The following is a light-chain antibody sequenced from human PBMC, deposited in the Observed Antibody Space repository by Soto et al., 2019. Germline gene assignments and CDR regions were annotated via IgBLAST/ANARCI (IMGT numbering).Light chain of an antibody. CDR2: DAS. J-gene: IGKJ3*01. Sequence: DIQLTQSPSFLSASVGDRVTITCRASQTDSSYLVWYQQKPGKAPKVLITDASTLQSGVPSRFSGSGFGTEFTLTIRGLQPEDVATYYCQQLNNFVTFGPGTKVNI. CDR3: QQLNNFVT. V-gene: IGKV1-9*01. CDR1: QTDSSY.